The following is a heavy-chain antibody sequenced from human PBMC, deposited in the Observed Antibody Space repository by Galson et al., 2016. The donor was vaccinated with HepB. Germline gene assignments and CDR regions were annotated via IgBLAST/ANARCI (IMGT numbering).Heavy chain of an antibody. Sequence: SLRLSCAASGFTFSTYDMNWVRQAPGKGLEWVSSIGPTGSNKHSADSVKGRIAHSRDSTKNSMYLQLNSLRDEDTAAYYCTRGGLQYYFDCWGQGALVTVSS. CDR2: IGPTGSNK. D-gene: IGHD4-11*01. CDR1: GFTFSTYD. J-gene: IGHJ4*02. V-gene: IGHV3-21*06. CDR3: TRGGLQYYFDC.